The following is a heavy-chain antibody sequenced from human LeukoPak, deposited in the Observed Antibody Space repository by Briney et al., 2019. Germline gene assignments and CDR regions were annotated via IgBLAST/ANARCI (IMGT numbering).Heavy chain of an antibody. CDR1: GYTFTDYY. D-gene: IGHD1-26*01. J-gene: IGHJ3*01. V-gene: IGHV1-2*02. Sequence: GASVKVSCKASGYTFTDYYLHWVRQAPGQGLECVGWINPTSGRTNYAQKFHDRVTLARDTSNNTSYMELTRLTSDDTAVYFCAREFRPTTCSYDAFDLWGQGTMVTVSS. CDR2: INPTSGRT. CDR3: AREFRPTTCSYDAFDL.